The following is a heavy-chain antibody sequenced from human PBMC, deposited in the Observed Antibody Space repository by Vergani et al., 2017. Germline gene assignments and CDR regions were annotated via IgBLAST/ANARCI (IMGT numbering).Heavy chain of an antibody. CDR1: GFTFSSYG. D-gene: IGHD2-15*01. J-gene: IGHJ4*02. CDR3: ARVGGSMEVDY. V-gene: IGHV3-33*01. CDR2: IWYDGSNK. Sequence: QVQLVESGGGVVQPGRSLRLSCAASGFTFSSYGMHWVRQAPGKGLEWVAVIWYDGSNKYYADSVKGRFTISRDNSKNTRYLQMNSLRAEDTAVYYCARVGGSMEVDYWGQGTLVTVSS.